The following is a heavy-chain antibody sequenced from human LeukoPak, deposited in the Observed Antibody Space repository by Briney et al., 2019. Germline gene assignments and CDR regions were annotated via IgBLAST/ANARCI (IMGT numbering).Heavy chain of an antibody. CDR3: ARQWAVSGSYHYYFDY. Sequence: GESLKISCKGSGYSFTNYWIGWVRQMPGKGLEWMGIIYPGDSDTRYSPSFQGQVTISADKSISTAYLQWSSLKASDTAMYYCARQWAVSGSYHYYFDYWGQGTLVTVSS. CDR2: IYPGDSDT. D-gene: IGHD1-26*01. CDR1: GYSFTNYW. V-gene: IGHV5-51*01. J-gene: IGHJ4*02.